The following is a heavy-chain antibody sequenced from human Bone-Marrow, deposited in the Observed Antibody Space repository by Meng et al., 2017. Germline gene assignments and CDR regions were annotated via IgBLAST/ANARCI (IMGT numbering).Heavy chain of an antibody. CDR3: AKDIGGSYYYYYGMDV. CDR1: GFTFSDYY. D-gene: IGHD1-26*01. CDR2: ISSSGSTI. J-gene: IGHJ6*02. V-gene: IGHV3-11*01. Sequence: GGSLRLSCAASGFTFSDYYMSWIRQAPGKGLEWVSCISSSGSTIYYADSVKGRFTISRDNAKNSLYLQMNSLRAEDTALYYCAKDIGGSYYYYYGMDVWGQGTTVTVSS.